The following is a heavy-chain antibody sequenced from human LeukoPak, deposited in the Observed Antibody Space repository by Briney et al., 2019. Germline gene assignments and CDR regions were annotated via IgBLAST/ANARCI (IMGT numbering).Heavy chain of an antibody. CDR1: GFTFNNFE. J-gene: IGHJ4*02. D-gene: IGHD3-22*01. Sequence: GGSLRLSCAASGFTFNNFEMNWVRQAPGKGLEWVSYVSSSGNTIYYADSVKGRFTISRDNAKNSLYLQMNSLRAEDTALYFCARGPPNYYDSSGYIYLWGQGTLVTVSS. CDR3: ARGPPNYYDSSGYIYL. CDR2: VSSSGNTI. V-gene: IGHV3-48*03.